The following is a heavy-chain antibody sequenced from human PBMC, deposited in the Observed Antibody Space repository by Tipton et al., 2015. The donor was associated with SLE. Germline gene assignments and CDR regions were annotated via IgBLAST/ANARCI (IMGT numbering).Heavy chain of an antibody. V-gene: IGHV4-59*11. CDR3: ARDDPDDLISESSGVPGDD. Sequence: TLSLTCTVSGGSIRSHYWSWIRQPPGKGLEWIGYVYYSGNTNYNPSLKSRVTLSVDTSKNQISLKLSSVTAADTAVYYWARDDPDDLISESSGVPGDDWGQGTLVTVSS. CDR1: GGSIRSHY. CDR2: VYYSGNT. J-gene: IGHJ4*02. D-gene: IGHD3-22*01.